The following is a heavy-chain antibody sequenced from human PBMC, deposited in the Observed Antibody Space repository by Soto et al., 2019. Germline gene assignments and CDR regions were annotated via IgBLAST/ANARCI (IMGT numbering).Heavy chain of an antibody. V-gene: IGHV3-23*01. J-gene: IGHJ4*02. D-gene: IGHD3-22*01. CDR3: AKVERYYYDSSGYYSSPLF. Sequence: EVQLLESGGGLVQPGGSLRLSCAASGFTLSSYAMSWVRQAPGKGLEWVSAISGSGGTTYYADSMKGRFTISRDTSKNTLYLHMNSLRAEDTAVYYCAKVERYYYDSSGYYSSPLFWGQGTLVTVSS. CDR2: ISGSGGTT. CDR1: GFTLSSYA.